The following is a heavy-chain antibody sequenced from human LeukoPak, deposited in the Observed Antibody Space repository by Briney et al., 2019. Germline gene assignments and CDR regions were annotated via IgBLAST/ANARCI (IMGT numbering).Heavy chain of an antibody. CDR2: ISRGSGSM. CDR1: GFTFGSYA. Sequence: GGSLRLSCAASGFTFGSYAMSWVRQAPGKGLEGVSAISRGSGSMYYADYVKGRFTISTDNSKSTLYLQMNSLRAEDAAVYYCAKAGASMIVVAIDYWGQGTLVTVSS. J-gene: IGHJ4*02. CDR3: AKAGASMIVVAIDY. V-gene: IGHV3-23*01. D-gene: IGHD3-22*01.